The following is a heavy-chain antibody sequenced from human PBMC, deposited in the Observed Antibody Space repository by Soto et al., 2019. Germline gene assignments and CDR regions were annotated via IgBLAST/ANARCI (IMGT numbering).Heavy chain of an antibody. CDR3: DSMDYGDHVCDY. D-gene: IGHD4-17*01. J-gene: IGHJ4*02. Sequence: QVQLVQSGAEVKKPGASVKVSCKASGYTFTSYYMHWVRQAPGQGLEWMGIINPSGGSTSYAQKFQGRVTMTRDTSTSTVYMQLSSLRSEDTAVYYCDSMDYGDHVCDYWGQGTLVTVST. CDR1: GYTFTSYY. V-gene: IGHV1-46*03. CDR2: INPSGGST.